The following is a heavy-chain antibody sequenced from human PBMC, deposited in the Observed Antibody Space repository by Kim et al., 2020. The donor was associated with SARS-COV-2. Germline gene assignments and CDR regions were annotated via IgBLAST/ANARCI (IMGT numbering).Heavy chain of an antibody. D-gene: IGHD1-26*01. CDR3: ARAHGARGGELLPKFDY. CDR1: GYTFTSYG. CDR2: ISAYNGNT. Sequence: SVKVSCKASGYTFTSYGISWVRQAPGQGLEWMGWISAYNGNTNYAQKLQGRVTMTTDTSTSTAYMELRSLRSDDTAVYYCARAHGARGGELLPKFDYWGQGTLVTVSS. J-gene: IGHJ4*02. V-gene: IGHV1-18*01.